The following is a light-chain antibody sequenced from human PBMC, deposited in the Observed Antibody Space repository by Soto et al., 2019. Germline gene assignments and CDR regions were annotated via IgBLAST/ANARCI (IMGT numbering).Light chain of an antibody. V-gene: IGKV3-11*01. Sequence: EIVLTQSPATLSLSPGERATLSCRASQSVSRYLAWYQQKPGQAPRLLIYDASNRATGIPARFSGSGSGTDFTLSISSLEPEDFAVYYCQQSSNWLTFGGGTKVEI. CDR2: DAS. CDR1: QSVSRY. CDR3: QQSSNWLT. J-gene: IGKJ4*01.